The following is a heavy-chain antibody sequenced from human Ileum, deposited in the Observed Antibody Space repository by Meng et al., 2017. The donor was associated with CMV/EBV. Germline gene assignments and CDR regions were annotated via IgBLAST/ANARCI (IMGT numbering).Heavy chain of an antibody. Sequence: LAGAASGFHFGAYYMTRVRQDPGKGLEWVSNITGSGDIIYYADSVKGRFTISRDNDKSSLYLEINSLRAEDTAVYYCARGNYGFDYWGQGTLVTVSS. CDR3: ARGNYGFDY. J-gene: IGHJ4*02. V-gene: IGHV3-11*01. CDR2: ITGSGDII. D-gene: IGHD4-17*01. CDR1: GFHFGAYY.